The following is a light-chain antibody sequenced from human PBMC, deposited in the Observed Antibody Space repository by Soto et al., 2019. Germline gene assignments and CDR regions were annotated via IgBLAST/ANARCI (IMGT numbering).Light chain of an antibody. CDR3: QQYGSSPGT. CDR1: QSVRDRY. J-gene: IGKJ1*01. Sequence: EIVLTQSPDTLSLSPGDRATLSCRASQSVRDRYLAWYQQKPGQAPSLLIYDTSTRATGVPDRFSGSGSGTDFALTISRVEPEDFAIYFCQQYGSSPGTFGQGTKVDIK. V-gene: IGKV3-20*01. CDR2: DTS.